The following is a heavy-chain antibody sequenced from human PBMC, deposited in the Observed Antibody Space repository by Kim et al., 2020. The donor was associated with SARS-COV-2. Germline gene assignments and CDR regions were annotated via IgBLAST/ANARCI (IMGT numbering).Heavy chain of an antibody. D-gene: IGHD1-26*01. CDR2: ISYSGIT. J-gene: IGHJ4*02. Sequence: SETLSLTCTVSGGSISSSSYYWGWIRQPPGKGLEWIATISYSGITYFNPSLKSRVTISVDTSKNQCSLKLSSGTAADTAVYYCARLNHLVGWDYWGQGTLVTVSS. CDR3: ARLNHLVGWDY. CDR1: GGSISSSSYY. V-gene: IGHV4-39*01.